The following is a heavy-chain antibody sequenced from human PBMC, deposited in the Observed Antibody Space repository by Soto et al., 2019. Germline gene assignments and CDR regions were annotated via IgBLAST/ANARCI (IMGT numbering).Heavy chain of an antibody. D-gene: IGHD6-13*01. CDR3: AKVGSLPPSVKALPWQQLAPVPRADGDYYYYGMDV. J-gene: IGHJ6*02. CDR2: ISGSGGST. V-gene: IGHV3-23*01. Sequence: PGGSLRLSCAASGFTFSNYAMSWVRQAPGKGLEWVSAISGSGGSTYYADSVKGRFTISRDNSKNTLYLQMNSLRAEDTAVYYCAKVGSLPPSVKALPWQQLAPVPRADGDYYYYGMDVWGQGTTVTVSS. CDR1: GFTFSNYA.